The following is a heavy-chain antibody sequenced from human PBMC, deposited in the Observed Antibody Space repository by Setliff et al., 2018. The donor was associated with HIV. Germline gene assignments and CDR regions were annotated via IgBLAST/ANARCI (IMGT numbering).Heavy chain of an antibody. J-gene: IGHJ6*03. Sequence: PSETLSLTCTVFGGSTFYWSWIRQPAGKGLEWIGHIDTSGSTNYNPSLKSRVTISVDTSKNQFSLKLTSVTAADTAVYYCARVRIGYYFQRPDYYYMDVWGKGTTVTVSS. CDR1: GGSTFY. CDR3: ARVRIGYYFQRPDYYYMDV. V-gene: IGHV4-4*07. D-gene: IGHD3-22*01. CDR2: IDTSGST.